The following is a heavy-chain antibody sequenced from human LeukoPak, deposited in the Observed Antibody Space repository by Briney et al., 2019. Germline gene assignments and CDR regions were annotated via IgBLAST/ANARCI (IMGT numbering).Heavy chain of an antibody. CDR3: VADCYGDCID. CDR2: IVVGSGNT. CDR1: GFIFSSSA. V-gene: IGHV1-58*01. Sequence: SVKVSCKASGFIFSSSAVQWVRQARGQRLEWIGWIVVGSGNTNYAQNFQERVTITRDMSTSTAYMELSSLRSEDTVVYYCVADCYGDCIDWGQGTLVTVSS. D-gene: IGHD4-17*01. J-gene: IGHJ4*02.